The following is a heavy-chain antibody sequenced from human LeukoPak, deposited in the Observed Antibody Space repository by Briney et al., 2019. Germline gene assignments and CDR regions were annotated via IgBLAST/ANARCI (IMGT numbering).Heavy chain of an antibody. CDR2: IDGSGVSS. CDR1: GFTFSNYA. Sequence: PGGSLRLSCAASGFTFSNYAMSWVRQAPGKGLEWVSAIDGSGVSSYYADSVKGRFTISRDNSKNTLYLQMNGLRAEDTAVYYCAREGLTFSRAGESAVMDVWGKGTTVTVSS. V-gene: IGHV3-23*01. D-gene: IGHD3-16*01. CDR3: AREGLTFSRAGESAVMDV. J-gene: IGHJ6*03.